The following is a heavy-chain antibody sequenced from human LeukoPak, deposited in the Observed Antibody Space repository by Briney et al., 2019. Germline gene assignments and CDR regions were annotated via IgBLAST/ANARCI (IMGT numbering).Heavy chain of an antibody. D-gene: IGHD3-9*01. CDR2: VSTSGSA. Sequence: SETLSLTCTVSGGSPTNYYWSWIRQPAGKGLQWIGRVSTSGSANYNPSLKSRVSMSVDTSRNQFSLRLTSVTAADTAVYFRAREKPLTLYAFDIWGQGAMVTVSS. CDR3: AREKPLTLYAFDI. J-gene: IGHJ3*02. V-gene: IGHV4-4*07. CDR1: GGSPTNYY.